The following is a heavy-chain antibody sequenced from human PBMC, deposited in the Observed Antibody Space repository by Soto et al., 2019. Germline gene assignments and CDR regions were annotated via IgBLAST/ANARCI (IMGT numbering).Heavy chain of an antibody. V-gene: IGHV3-23*01. Sequence: VQLLESGGALVQPGGSLRLSCAVSGFTLNNHVMNWVRQAPGKGLEWVSTISQSGGSTYNADSVKGRFTISRDDSKNTLFLQMNSLRAEDTAIYFCAKERYADLDYWGQGTLVTVSS. CDR1: GFTLNNHV. D-gene: IGHD5-18*01. CDR2: ISQSGGST. J-gene: IGHJ4*02. CDR3: AKERYADLDY.